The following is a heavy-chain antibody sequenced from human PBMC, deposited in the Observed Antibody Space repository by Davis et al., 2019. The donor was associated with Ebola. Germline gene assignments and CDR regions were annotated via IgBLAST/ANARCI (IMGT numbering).Heavy chain of an antibody. CDR1: GGSISSFSYY. CDR2: IYYSGST. V-gene: IGHV4-39*01. Sequence: GSLRLSCTVSGGSISSFSYYWGWIRQPPGKGLEWIGSIYYSGSTHYNPSLESRVTISADRSKNQFSLRLTSVTAADTAVYYCLRHFARDVDFWGQGTLVTVSS. J-gene: IGHJ4*02. CDR3: LRHFARDVDF.